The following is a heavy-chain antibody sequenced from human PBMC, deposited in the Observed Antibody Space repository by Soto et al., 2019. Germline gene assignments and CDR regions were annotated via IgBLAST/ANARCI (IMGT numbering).Heavy chain of an antibody. CDR3: AREGLRGLTGYYGMDV. V-gene: IGHV1-2*02. CDR2: INPNSGGT. CDR1: GYTFTGYY. J-gene: IGHJ6*02. D-gene: IGHD2-21*02. Sequence: GASVKVSCKASGYTFTGYYMHRVRQAPGQGLEWMGWINPNSGGTNYAQKFQGRVTMTRDTSISTAYMELSRLRSDDTAVYYCAREGLRGLTGYYGMDVWGQGTTVTVSS.